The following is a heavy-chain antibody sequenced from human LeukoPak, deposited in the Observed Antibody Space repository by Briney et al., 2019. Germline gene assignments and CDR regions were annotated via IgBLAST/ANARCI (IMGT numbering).Heavy chain of an antibody. V-gene: IGHV1-2*02. CDR1: GYIFTDNY. CDR2: INPNNGGT. CDR3: ARAGGVTVTTT. Sequence: GASVKVSCKASGYIFTDNYMHWVRQAPGQGLEWMGWINPNNGGTKYAQKFQGRVTMTRDTSISTAFMELGRLRSDDTATYYCARAGGVTVTTTWGQGTLVTVSS. J-gene: IGHJ5*02. D-gene: IGHD4-11*01.